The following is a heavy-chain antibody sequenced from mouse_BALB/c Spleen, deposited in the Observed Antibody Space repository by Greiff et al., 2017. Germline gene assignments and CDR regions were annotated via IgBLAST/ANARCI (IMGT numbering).Heavy chain of an antibody. CDR2: IRNNANGYTT. CDR1: GFTFTSYC. D-gene: IGHD2-14*01. Sequence: EVLLLQSGAGLVQPGGSLRLSCATSGFTFTSYCMRWVRQPPGQALEWMGFIRNNANGYTTDYSASVKGPFTIARDNSQSFLYLHMNTLRAEDSANYYCARDITLTSYRYDERDYWGQGTLVTVSA. V-gene: IGHV7-3*02. J-gene: IGHJ3*01. CDR3: ARDITLTSYRYDERDY.